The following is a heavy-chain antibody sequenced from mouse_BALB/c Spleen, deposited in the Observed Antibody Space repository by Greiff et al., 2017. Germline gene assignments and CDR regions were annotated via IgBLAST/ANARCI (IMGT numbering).Heavy chain of an antibody. J-gene: IGHJ1*01. CDR2: ISSGSSTI. CDR3: ARERADYGSSYDWYFDV. D-gene: IGHD1-1*01. Sequence: EVQGVESGGGLVQPGGSRKLSCAASGFTFSSFGMHWVRQAPEKGLEWVAYISSGSSTIYYADTVKGRFTISRDNPKNTLFLQMTSLRSEDTAMYYCARERADYGSSYDWYFDVWGAGTTVTVSS. CDR1: GFTFSSFG. V-gene: IGHV5-17*02.